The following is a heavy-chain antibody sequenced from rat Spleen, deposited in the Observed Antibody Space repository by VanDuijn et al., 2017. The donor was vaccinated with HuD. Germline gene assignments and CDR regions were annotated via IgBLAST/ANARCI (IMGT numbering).Heavy chain of an antibody. D-gene: IGHD3-2*01. J-gene: IGHJ2*01. Sequence: EVELVESGGGLVQPGRSMKLSCAPSGFTFSNYGMAWVRQAPTKGLEWVASISTSGGSTYYRDSVKGRFTISRDNAKSTLYLQMDSLRSEDTATYYCTTTRDWGQGVMVTVSS. CDR1: GFTFSNYG. CDR2: ISTSGGST. CDR3: TTTRD. V-gene: IGHV5-27*01.